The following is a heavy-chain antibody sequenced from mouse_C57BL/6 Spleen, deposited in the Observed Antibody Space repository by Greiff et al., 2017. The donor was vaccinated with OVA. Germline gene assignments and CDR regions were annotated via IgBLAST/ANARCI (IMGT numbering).Heavy chain of an antibody. CDR3: ARRPFDY. V-gene: IGHV1-59*01. J-gene: IGHJ2*01. CDR2: IDPSDSYT. CDR1: GYTFTSYW. Sequence: QVQLQQPGAELVRPGTSVKLSCKASGYTFTSYWMHWVKQRPGQGLEWIGVIDPSDSYTNYNQKFKGKATLTEDTSSSTAYMQLSSLTSEDSAVYYCARRPFDYWGQGTTLTVSS.